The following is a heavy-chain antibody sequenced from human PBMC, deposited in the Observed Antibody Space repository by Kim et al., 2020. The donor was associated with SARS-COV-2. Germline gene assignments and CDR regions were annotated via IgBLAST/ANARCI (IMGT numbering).Heavy chain of an antibody. CDR1: GFTFTNYF. V-gene: IGHV3-23*01. D-gene: IGHD4-4*01. CDR2: ISSSGDSP. CDR3: AKRFVTTMGFDY. Sequence: GGSLRLSCAASGFTFTNYFMSWVRQAPGKGLEWVSSISSSGDSPYYADSVKGRFTVSRDNSKNTVFLQMNSLRADDTAVYYCAKRFVTTMGFDYWGQGTLVTVSS. J-gene: IGHJ4*02.